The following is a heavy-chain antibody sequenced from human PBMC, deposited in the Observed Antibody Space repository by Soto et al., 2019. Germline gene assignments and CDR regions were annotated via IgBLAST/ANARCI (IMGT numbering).Heavy chain of an antibody. CDR1: GGIFSTYA. D-gene: IGHD3-10*01. CDR2: IIPLFGTP. Sequence: QVQLVQSGAEVKKPGSSVKVSCKASGGIFSTYAISWLRQAPGQGLEWMGGIIPLFGTPNYAQRFQGRVTITAEESTSTAYMELSSLRYEDTAVYYCARDRDDYGSGNYYNRIDFWGQGTLVTVSS. CDR3: ARDRDDYGSGNYYNRIDF. J-gene: IGHJ4*02. V-gene: IGHV1-69*01.